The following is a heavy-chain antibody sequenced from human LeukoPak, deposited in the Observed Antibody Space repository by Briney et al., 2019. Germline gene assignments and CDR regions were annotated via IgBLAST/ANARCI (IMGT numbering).Heavy chain of an antibody. D-gene: IGHD4-11*01. CDR3: AREIIVTTFPDY. CDR1: GFIFSTYW. Sequence: PGGSLRLSCAASGFIFSTYWMTWVRQAPGKGLEWVANIKQDGSEKHYVDSVKGRFTTSRDNAKNSLYLQMNSLRAEDTAVYYCAREIIVTTFPDYWGQGTLVTVSS. J-gene: IGHJ4*02. CDR2: IKQDGSEK. V-gene: IGHV3-7*01.